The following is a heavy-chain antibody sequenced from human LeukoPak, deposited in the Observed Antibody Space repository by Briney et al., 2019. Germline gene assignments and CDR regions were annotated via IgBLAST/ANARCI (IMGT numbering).Heavy chain of an antibody. V-gene: IGHV4-30-4*08. CDR2: IYYSGST. Sequence: SETLSLTCTVSGGSISSGDYYWSWIRQPPGKGLEWIGYIYYSGSTYYNPSFKSRVTISVDTSKNQFSLKLSSVTAADTAVYYCARVEGYCSSTSCLNWFDPWGQGTLVTVSS. CDR1: GGSISSGDYY. J-gene: IGHJ5*02. D-gene: IGHD2-2*01. CDR3: ARVEGYCSSTSCLNWFDP.